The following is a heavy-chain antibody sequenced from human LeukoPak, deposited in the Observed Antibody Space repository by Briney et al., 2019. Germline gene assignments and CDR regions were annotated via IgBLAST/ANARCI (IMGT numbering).Heavy chain of an antibody. J-gene: IGHJ4*02. CDR2: INPNSGDT. D-gene: IGHD1-26*01. Sequence: ASVKVSCKASEYTFTDYYIHWVRQAPGQGLEWMGWINPNSGDTNYAQKFQGRVTMTRDPSISTAYMALTRLRSDDTAVYYCARDAWLVGTTNLYYFDYWGQRTLVTVSS. CDR3: ARDAWLVGTTNLYYFDY. CDR1: EYTFTDYY. V-gene: IGHV1-2*02.